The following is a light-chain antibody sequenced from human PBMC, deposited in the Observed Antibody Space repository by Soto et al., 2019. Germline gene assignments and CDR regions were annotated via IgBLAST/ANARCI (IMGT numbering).Light chain of an antibody. CDR3: CSYGGGNNFYV. V-gene: IGLV2-8*01. Sequence: QSALTQPPSASGSPGQSVTISCTGTSSVIGTYDYVSWYQHLPDKAPKLIIYEVSKRPSGVPDRFSGSKSGNTASLTVSGLQAEDEGDYYCCSYGGGNNFYVFGTGTKVTVL. CDR1: SSVIGTYDY. CDR2: EVS. J-gene: IGLJ1*01.